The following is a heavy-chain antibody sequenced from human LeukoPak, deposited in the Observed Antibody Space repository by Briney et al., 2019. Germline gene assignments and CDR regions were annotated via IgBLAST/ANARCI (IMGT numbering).Heavy chain of an antibody. V-gene: IGHV4-59*10. CDR2: IYSSGSS. J-gene: IGHJ4*02. CDR1: GGSFSGYY. D-gene: IGHD3-22*01. CDR3: AREGDSSGYYFFDY. Sequence: SETLSLTCAVYGGSFSGYYWSWIRQPAGKGLEWIGHIYSSGSSNYNPSLKSRVTISVDTSKNQFSLKLTSVTAADTAVYYCAREGDSSGYYFFDYWGQGTLVTVSS.